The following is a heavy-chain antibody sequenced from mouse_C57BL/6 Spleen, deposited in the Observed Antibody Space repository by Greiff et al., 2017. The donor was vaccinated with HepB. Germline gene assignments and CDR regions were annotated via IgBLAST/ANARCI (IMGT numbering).Heavy chain of an antibody. Sequence: EVKLVESGGGLVQPGGSLSLSCAASGFTFTDYYMSWVRQPPGKALEWLGFIRNKANGYTTEYSASVKGRFTISRDNSQSILYPQMNALRAEDSATYYCARYGGYDGAYYAMDYWGQGTSVTVSS. CDR2: IRNKANGYTT. CDR3: ARYGGYDGAYYAMDY. D-gene: IGHD2-2*01. V-gene: IGHV7-3*01. J-gene: IGHJ4*01. CDR1: GFTFTDYY.